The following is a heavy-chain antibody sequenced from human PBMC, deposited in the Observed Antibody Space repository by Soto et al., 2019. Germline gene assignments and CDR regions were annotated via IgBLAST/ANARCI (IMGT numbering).Heavy chain of an antibody. CDR2: IYYSGST. CDR1: GGSISSYY. CDR3: ASVGYSYGHFDY. J-gene: IGHJ4*02. V-gene: IGHV4-59*13. Sequence: PSETLSLTCTVSGGSISSYYWSWIRQPPGKGLEWIGYIYYSGSTNYNPSLKSRVTISVDTSKNQFSLKLSSVTAADTAVYYCASVGYSYGHFDYWGQGTLVTVS. D-gene: IGHD5-18*01.